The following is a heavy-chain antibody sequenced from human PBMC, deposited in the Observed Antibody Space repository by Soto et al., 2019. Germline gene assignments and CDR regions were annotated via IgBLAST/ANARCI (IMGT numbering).Heavy chain of an antibody. V-gene: IGHV4-39*02. CDR2: IYFDGTT. D-gene: IGHD2-15*01. Sequence: PSETLSLTCTVSGVSINNNNYYWSWIRQAPGKGLAWIASIYFDGTTYYNPSLKSRVTISGDPSKNRFSLTLSSVTAADTAVYYCAKVVVAATRHTDFDSWGQGTLVTVSS. J-gene: IGHJ4*02. CDR1: GVSINNNNYY. CDR3: AKVVVAATRHTDFDS.